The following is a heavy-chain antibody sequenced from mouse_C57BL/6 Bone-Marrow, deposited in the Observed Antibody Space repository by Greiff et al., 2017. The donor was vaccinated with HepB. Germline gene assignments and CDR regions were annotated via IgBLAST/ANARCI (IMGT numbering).Heavy chain of an antibody. J-gene: IGHJ2*01. D-gene: IGHD2-4*01. CDR3: ARRGNYDYGFDY. Sequence: VQLQQSGPVLVKPGASVKMSCKASGYTFTDYYMNWVKQSHGKSLEWIGVINPNYGTTSYNQKFKGKATLTVDQSSSTAYMQLNSLTSEDSAVYYCARRGNYDYGFDYWGQGTTLTVSS. CDR1: GYTFTDYY. V-gene: IGHV1-39*01. CDR2: INPNYGTT.